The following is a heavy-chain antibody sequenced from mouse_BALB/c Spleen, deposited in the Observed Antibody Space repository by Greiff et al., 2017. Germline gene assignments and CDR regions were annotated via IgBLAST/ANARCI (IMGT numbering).Heavy chain of an antibody. V-gene: IGHV2-9-2*01. CDR2: IWTGGGT. J-gene: IGHJ3*01. Sequence: LVESGPGLVAPSQSLSITCTVSGFSLTSYDISWIRQPPGKGLEWLGVIWTGGGTNYNSAFMSRLSISKDNSKSQVFLKMNSLQTDDTAIYYCVRDAAWFAYWGQGTLVTVSA. CDR1: GFSLTSYD. CDR3: VRDAAWFAY.